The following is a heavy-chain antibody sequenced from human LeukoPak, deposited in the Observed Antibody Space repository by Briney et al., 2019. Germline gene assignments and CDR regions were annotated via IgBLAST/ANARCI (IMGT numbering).Heavy chain of an antibody. CDR3: AKGGPILRSYFDY. V-gene: IGHV3-9*01. Sequence: GGSLRLSCAASGFTFDDYAMHWVRQAPGKGLEWVSGISWNSGSIGYADSVKGRFTISRDNSKNTLYLQMNSLRAEDTAVYYCAKGGPILRSYFDYWGQGTLVTVSS. D-gene: IGHD3-10*01. J-gene: IGHJ4*02. CDR1: GFTFDDYA. CDR2: ISWNSGSI.